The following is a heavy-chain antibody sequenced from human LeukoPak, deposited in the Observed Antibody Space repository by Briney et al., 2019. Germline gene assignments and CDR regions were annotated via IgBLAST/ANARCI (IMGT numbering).Heavy chain of an antibody. V-gene: IGHV3-48*03. CDR2: ISSSGSTI. Sequence: GGSLRLSCAASGFTFSSCEMNWVRQAPGKGLEWVSYISSSGSTIYYADSVQGRFTISRDNFKNTVYLQMNSLRVADTATYYCTNLYGSGSYYKGVYWGQGTLVTVSS. CDR1: GFTFSSCE. D-gene: IGHD3-10*01. CDR3: TNLYGSGSYYKGVY. J-gene: IGHJ4*02.